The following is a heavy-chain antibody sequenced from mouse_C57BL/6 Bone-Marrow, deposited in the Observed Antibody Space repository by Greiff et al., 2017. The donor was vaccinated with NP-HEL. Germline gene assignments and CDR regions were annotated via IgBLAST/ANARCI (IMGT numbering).Heavy chain of an antibody. CDR1: GYTFTSYW. CDR3: ARGRDSTYYFDD. D-gene: IGHD2-5*01. Sequence: QVQLQQPGAELVKPGASVKMSCKASGYTFTSYWITWVKQRPGQGLEWIGDIYPGSGSTNYNEKFKSKATLTVDTSSSTAYMQLSSLTSEDFAVYYCARGRDSTYYFDDWGQGTTLTVSS. V-gene: IGHV1-55*01. CDR2: IYPGSGST. J-gene: IGHJ2*01.